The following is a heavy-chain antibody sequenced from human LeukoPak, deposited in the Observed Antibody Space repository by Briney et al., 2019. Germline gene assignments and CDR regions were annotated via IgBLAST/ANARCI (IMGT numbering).Heavy chain of an antibody. CDR1: GGSFSGYY. CDR2: IDHSGST. D-gene: IGHD1-20*01. V-gene: IGHV4-34*01. J-gene: IGHJ5*02. CDR3: ARSGITGILDL. Sequence: SETLSLTCAVYGGSFSGYYWSWIRQPPGKGLEWIGEIDHSGSTNYNPSLKSRVAISVDTSKNQFSLKLSSVTAADTAVYYCARSGITGILDLWGQGTLVTVSS.